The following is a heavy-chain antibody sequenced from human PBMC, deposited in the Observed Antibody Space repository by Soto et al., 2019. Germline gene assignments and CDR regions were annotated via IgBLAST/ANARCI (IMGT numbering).Heavy chain of an antibody. CDR3: ARQTAAGYYFDY. J-gene: IGHJ4*02. D-gene: IGHD6-13*01. CDR2: IYSGGST. CDR1: GFTVSSNY. V-gene: IGHV3-53*01. Sequence: GGSLRLSCSASGFTVSSNYMSWVRQAPGKGLEWVSVIYSGGSTYYADSVKGRFTISRDNSKNTLYLQMNSLRAEDTAVYYCARQTAAGYYFDYWGQGTLVTVS.